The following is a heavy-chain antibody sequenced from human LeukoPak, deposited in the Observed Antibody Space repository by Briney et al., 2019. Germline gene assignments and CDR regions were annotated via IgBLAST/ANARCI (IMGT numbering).Heavy chain of an antibody. CDR1: GFRFSTNW. CDR2: IKGDGSEK. CDR3: ARGGHWLDP. Sequence: GSLRLSCAASGFRFSTNWMSWVRQAPGKGLEWVANIKGDGSEKYYGDSVKGRFAISRDNAKNSFFLQMNSLRAEDTAVYFCARGGHWLDPWGQGTMVTVSS. V-gene: IGHV3-7*01. J-gene: IGHJ5*02.